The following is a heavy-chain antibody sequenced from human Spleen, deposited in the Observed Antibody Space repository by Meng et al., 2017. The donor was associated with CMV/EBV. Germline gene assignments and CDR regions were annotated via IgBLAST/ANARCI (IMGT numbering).Heavy chain of an antibody. Sequence: GESLKISCAASGFTFSSYWMSWVRQAPGKGLEWVANIKQDGSEKYYVDSVKGRFTISRDNAKNSLYLQMNSLRAEDTAVYYCAREGIGNSPGMDVWGQGTTVTVSS. V-gene: IGHV3-7*01. CDR1: GFTFSSYW. CDR3: AREGIGNSPGMDV. CDR2: IKQDGSEK. J-gene: IGHJ6*02. D-gene: IGHD4-23*01.